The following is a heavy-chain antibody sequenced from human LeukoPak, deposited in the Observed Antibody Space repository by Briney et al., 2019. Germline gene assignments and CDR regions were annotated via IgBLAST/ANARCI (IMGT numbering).Heavy chain of an antibody. J-gene: IGHJ4*02. Sequence: SETLSLTCTVSGGSISSSSYYWGWIRQPPGKGLEWIGSIYYSGSTYYNPSLKSRVTISVDASKNQFSLKLSSVTAADTAVYYCARARRIRPFDYWGQGTLVTVSS. CDR1: GGSISSSSYY. CDR3: ARARRIRPFDY. V-gene: IGHV4-39*07. CDR2: IYYSGST.